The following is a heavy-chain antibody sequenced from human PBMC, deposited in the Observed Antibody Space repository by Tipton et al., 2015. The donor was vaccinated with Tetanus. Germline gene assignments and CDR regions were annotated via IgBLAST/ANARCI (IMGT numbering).Heavy chain of an antibody. CDR3: ARGLDPYKSGNF. Sequence: TLSLTCTVSGDSISSSHYYWGWIRQPPGKGLEWIGSVYYRGSSPYNPSLKSRVTISVDTSKNQFSLKLKSVTAADTAVYFCARGLDPYKSGNFWGQGTLVTVSS. CDR2: VYYRGSS. CDR1: GDSISSSHYY. V-gene: IGHV4-39*01. D-gene: IGHD5-24*01. J-gene: IGHJ4*02.